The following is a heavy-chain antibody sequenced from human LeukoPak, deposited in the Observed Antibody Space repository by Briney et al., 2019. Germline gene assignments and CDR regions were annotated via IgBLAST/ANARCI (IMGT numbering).Heavy chain of an antibody. D-gene: IGHD6-13*01. CDR3: ARHRGTAATEYGMDV. CDR2: IYPDDSDT. J-gene: IGHJ6*04. V-gene: IGHV5-51*01. CDR1: GYCFTSNW. Sequence: GESLKISCKGSGYCFTSNWIGWMRQRPGKGLEWMGIIYPDDSDTRYSPSFQGQVTISVDKSISTAYLQWSSLKASDTAMYYCARHRGTAATEYGMDVWGKGTTVTVSS.